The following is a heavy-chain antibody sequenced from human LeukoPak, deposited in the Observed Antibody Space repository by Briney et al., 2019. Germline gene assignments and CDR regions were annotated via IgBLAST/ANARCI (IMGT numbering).Heavy chain of an antibody. CDR3: ARGREYYDFWSGYPQPLDY. V-gene: IGHV4-39*07. CDR1: GGSISSSSYS. J-gene: IGHJ4*02. Sequence: SETLSLTCTVSGGSISSSSYSWGWIRQSPGKGLEWIGSIYYTGSTYYNPSLKSRVTISVDTSRNQFSLKLSSVTAADTAVYYCARGREYYDFWSGYPQPLDYWGQGTLVTVSS. CDR2: IYYTGST. D-gene: IGHD3-3*01.